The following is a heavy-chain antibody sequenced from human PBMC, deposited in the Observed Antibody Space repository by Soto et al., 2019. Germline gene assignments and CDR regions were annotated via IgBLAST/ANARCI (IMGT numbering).Heavy chain of an antibody. CDR2: INHSGST. V-gene: IGHV4-34*01. CDR1: GGSFSGYY. Sequence: SETLSLTCAVYGGSFSGYYWSWIRQPPGKGLEWIGEINHSGSTNYNPSLKSRVTISVDTSKNQFSLKLSSVTAADTAVYYCARAGPTVTLYYYYYGMDVWGQGTTVTVSS. D-gene: IGHD4-17*01. CDR3: ARAGPTVTLYYYYYGMDV. J-gene: IGHJ6*02.